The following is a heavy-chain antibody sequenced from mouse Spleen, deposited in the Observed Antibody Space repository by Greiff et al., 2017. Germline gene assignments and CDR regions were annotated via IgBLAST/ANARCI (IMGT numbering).Heavy chain of an antibody. CDR1: GFTFSDYY. D-gene: IGHD3-1*01. V-gene: IGHV5-16*01. J-gene: IGHJ2*01. Sequence: DVKLVESEGGLVQPGSSMKLSCTASGFTFSDYYMAWVRQVPEKGLEWVANINYDGSSTYYLDSLKSRFIISRDNAKNILYLQMSSLKSEDTATYYCARDSSSGYGYYFDYWGQGTTLTVSS. CDR2: INYDGSST. CDR3: ARDSSSGYGYYFDY.